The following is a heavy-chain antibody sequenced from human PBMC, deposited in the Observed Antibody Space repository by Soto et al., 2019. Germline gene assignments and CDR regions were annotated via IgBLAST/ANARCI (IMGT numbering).Heavy chain of an antibody. CDR3: ARGNDYGDYVLGFDP. J-gene: IGHJ5*02. Sequence: GGSLRLSCAASGFTFSSYDMHWVRQATGKGLEWVSAIGTAGDTYYPGSVKGRFTISRENAKNSLYLQMNSLRAGDTAVYYCARGNDYGDYVLGFDPWGQGTLVTVSS. CDR1: GFTFSSYD. V-gene: IGHV3-13*01. CDR2: IGTAGDT. D-gene: IGHD4-17*01.